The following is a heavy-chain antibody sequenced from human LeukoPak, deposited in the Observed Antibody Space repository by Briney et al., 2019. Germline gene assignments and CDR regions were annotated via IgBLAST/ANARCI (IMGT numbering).Heavy chain of an antibody. CDR1: GFSVSTNY. Sequence: GGSLRLSCAASGFSVSTNYMTWVRQAPGKGLEWVSVVYSGGNTHYADFVKGRFTISRDNSKNTLYLQMNSLTVEDTAAYYCARVEYSYGPPYYYFYYMDVWGKGTTVTVSS. CDR2: VYSGGNT. CDR3: ARVEYSYGPPYYYFYYMDV. V-gene: IGHV3-53*01. D-gene: IGHD5-18*01. J-gene: IGHJ6*03.